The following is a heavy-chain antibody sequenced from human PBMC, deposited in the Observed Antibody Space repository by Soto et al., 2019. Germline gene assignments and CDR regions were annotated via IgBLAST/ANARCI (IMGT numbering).Heavy chain of an antibody. Sequence: GGSLRLSCAASGFTFSSYGMHWVRQAPGKGLEWVAVIWYDGSNKYYADSVKGRFTISRDNSKNTLYLQMNSLRAEDTAVYYCARDYSGSMYSLIFWGQGTLVTVSS. D-gene: IGHD5-12*01. CDR1: GFTFSSYG. CDR2: IWYDGSNK. CDR3: ARDYSGSMYSLIF. V-gene: IGHV3-33*01. J-gene: IGHJ4*02.